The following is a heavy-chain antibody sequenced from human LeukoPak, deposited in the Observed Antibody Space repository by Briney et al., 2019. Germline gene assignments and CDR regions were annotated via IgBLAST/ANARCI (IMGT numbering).Heavy chain of an antibody. CDR3: AKRLEEVRGVTHPDY. CDR2: ISGSGGST. D-gene: IGHD3-10*01. V-gene: IGHV3-23*01. Sequence: GGSLRLSCAASGFTFSNYSMNWVRQAPGKGLEWVSAISGSGGSTYYADSVKGRFTISRDNSKNTLYLQMNSLRAEDTAVYYCAKRLEEVRGVTHPDYWGQGTLVTVSS. CDR1: GFTFSNYS. J-gene: IGHJ4*02.